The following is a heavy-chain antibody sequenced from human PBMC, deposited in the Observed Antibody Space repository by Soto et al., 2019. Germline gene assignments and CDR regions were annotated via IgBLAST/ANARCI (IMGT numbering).Heavy chain of an antibody. J-gene: IGHJ3*01. D-gene: IGHD6-19*01. CDR3: VREGSGWYSRGSFDF. CDR1: GFTFSNYA. CDR2: ISGSGGSA. V-gene: IGHV3-23*01. Sequence: GGSLRLSCAASGFTFSNYAMNWVRQAPGKGLEGVSVISGSGGSAYYADSVQGRFTISRDNSKNTLYLQMNSLRAEDTAIYYCVREGSGWYSRGSFDFWGRGTMVTVSS.